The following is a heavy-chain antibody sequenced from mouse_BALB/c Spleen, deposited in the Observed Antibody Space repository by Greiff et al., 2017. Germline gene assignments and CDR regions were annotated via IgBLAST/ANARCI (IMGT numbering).Heavy chain of an antibody. V-gene: IGHV5-4*02. CDR1: GFTFSDYY. J-gene: IGHJ3*01. CDR2: ISDGGSYT. Sequence: EVQLVESGGGLVKPGGSLKLSCAASGFTFSDYYMYWVRQTPEKRLEWVATISDGGSYTYYPDSVKGRFTISRDNAKNNLYLQMSSLKSEDTAMYYCARDEAGYYGGFAYWGQGTLVTVSA. CDR3: ARDEAGYYGGFAY. D-gene: IGHD2-3*01.